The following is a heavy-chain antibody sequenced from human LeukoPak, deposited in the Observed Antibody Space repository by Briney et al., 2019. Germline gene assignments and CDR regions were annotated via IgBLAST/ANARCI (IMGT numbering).Heavy chain of an antibody. D-gene: IGHD6-19*01. Sequence: SGGSLLLSCAASGFTFISYSMNWVRQAPGKGLEWVSSISSSSSYIYYADSVKDRFTISRDNAKNSLYLQMNSLRAEDTALYYCARTPSNGWYFDYWGQGTLVTVSS. CDR1: GFTFISYS. J-gene: IGHJ4*02. CDR2: ISSSSSYI. V-gene: IGHV3-21*04. CDR3: ARTPSNGWYFDY.